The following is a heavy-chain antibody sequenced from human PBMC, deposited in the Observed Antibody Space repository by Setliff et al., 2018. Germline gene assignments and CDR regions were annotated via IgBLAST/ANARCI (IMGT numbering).Heavy chain of an antibody. Sequence: NPSETLSLTCTVPGGSISSISYYWGWIRQPPGKGLEWIGTVYDSGTTYYNPSLKSRVTIFVDTSKNQFSLNLNSVTAADTGVYYCASGLYQVPYDYWGQGILVTVSS. D-gene: IGHD2-2*01. CDR2: VYDSGTT. J-gene: IGHJ4*02. V-gene: IGHV4-39*01. CDR1: GGSISSISYY. CDR3: ASGLYQVPYDY.